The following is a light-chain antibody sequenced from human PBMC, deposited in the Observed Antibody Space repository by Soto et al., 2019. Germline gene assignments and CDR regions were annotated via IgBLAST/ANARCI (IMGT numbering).Light chain of an antibody. CDR3: QQYTQYPYT. J-gene: IGKJ2*01. CDR2: KAS. Sequence: IQLTQSPSTLSASVGERVAISCRASQSISSSLAWYQQKPGKAPNLLIYKASSLQSGVPSRFSGSGSGTEFTLTISSLEPDEFATYYCQQYTQYPYTFGQGTNLEIK. CDR1: QSISSS. V-gene: IGKV1-5*03.